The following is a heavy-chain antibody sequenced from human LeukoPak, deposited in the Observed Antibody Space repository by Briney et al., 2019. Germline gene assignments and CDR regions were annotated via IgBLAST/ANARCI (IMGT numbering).Heavy chain of an antibody. V-gene: IGHV3-23*01. CDR1: GFTFSDYA. Sequence: GGSLRLSCQASGFTFSDYAMSWVRQAPGKGLEWVSSINPDGGSFFADSVKGRFTISRDDSRSVVYLQMNTLSAEGTAVYYCARSGGATCHYWGQGILVAVSS. CDR2: INPDGGS. D-gene: IGHD1-26*01. CDR3: ARSGGATCHY. J-gene: IGHJ4*02.